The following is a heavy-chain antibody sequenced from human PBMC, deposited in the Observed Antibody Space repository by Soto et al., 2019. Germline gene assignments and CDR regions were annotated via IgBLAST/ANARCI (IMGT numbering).Heavy chain of an antibody. J-gene: IGHJ4*02. CDR1: GFTFSSYG. V-gene: IGHV3-30*18. Sequence: GGSLRLSCAASGFTFSSYGMHWVRQAPGKGLEWVAVISYDGSNKYYADSVKGRFTISRDNSKNTLYLQMNSLRAEDTAVYYCAKAFTVTHYWGQGTLVTVSS. CDR3: AKAFTVTHY. D-gene: IGHD4-17*01. CDR2: ISYDGSNK.